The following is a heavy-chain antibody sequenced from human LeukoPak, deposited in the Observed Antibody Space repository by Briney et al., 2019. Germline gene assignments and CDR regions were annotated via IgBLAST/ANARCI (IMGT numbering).Heavy chain of an antibody. D-gene: IGHD2-8*02. V-gene: IGHV1-24*01. CDR1: GYTLTELS. CDR3: ARLVGGGPFDY. Sequence: ASVKVSCKVSGYTLTELSMHWVRQAPGKGLEWMGGFDPEDGETIYAQKFQGRVTMTGDTSTDTAYMELSSLRSEDTAVYYCARLVGGGPFDYWGQGTLVTVSS. CDR2: FDPEDGET. J-gene: IGHJ4*02.